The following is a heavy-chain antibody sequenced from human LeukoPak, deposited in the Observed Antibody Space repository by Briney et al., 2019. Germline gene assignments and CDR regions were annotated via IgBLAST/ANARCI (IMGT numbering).Heavy chain of an antibody. D-gene: IGHD1-26*01. V-gene: IGHV3-74*01. CDR1: GFTFSSYW. CDR3: ARVVGLGGSPFDY. Sequence: TGGSLRLSCAASGFTFSSYWMHWVRQAPGKGLVWVSRINSDGSSTSYADSVRGRFTISRDNAKNTLYLQMNSLRAEDTAVYYCARVVGLGGSPFDYWGQGTLVTVSS. CDR2: INSDGSST. J-gene: IGHJ4*02.